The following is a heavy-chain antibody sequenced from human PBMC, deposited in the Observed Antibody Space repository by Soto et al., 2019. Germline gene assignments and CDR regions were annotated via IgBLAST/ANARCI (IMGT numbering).Heavy chain of an antibody. CDR1: GGSISSGGYY. V-gene: IGHV4-31*03. J-gene: IGHJ3*02. Sequence: SETLSLTCTVSGGSISSGGYYWSWIRQHPGKGLEWIGYIYYSGSTYYNPSLKSRVTISVDTSKNQFSLKLSSVTAADTAVYYCARDDRDYGLRAFDIWGQGTMVTVSS. CDR2: IYYSGST. D-gene: IGHD4-17*01. CDR3: ARDDRDYGLRAFDI.